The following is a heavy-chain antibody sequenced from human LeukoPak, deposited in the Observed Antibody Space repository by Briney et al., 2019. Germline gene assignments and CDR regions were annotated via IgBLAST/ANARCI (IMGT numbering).Heavy chain of an antibody. CDR1: GYTFSGYY. V-gene: IGHV1-2*07. CDR3: ARSLGSTFSFYFDS. CDR2: INPNNGDT. D-gene: IGHD6-13*01. Sequence: EASVKVSCQASGYTFSGYYLHWLRQAPGQGPEWMGWINPNNGDTNYEDKFRGRVTMTRDTSISTVYMELSRLTYDDTAVYFCARSLGSTFSFYFDSWGQGTLVTVSS. J-gene: IGHJ4*02.